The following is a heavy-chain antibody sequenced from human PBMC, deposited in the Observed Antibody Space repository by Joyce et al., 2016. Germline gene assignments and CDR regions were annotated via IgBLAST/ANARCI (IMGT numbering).Heavy chain of an antibody. D-gene: IGHD6-13*01. CDR2: ICPGDSVT. CDR3: ARAGSDGYTSSWYDY. J-gene: IGHJ4*02. V-gene: IGHV5-51*01. Sequence: EVQLVQSGAEVKKPGESLKISCKVFGYSFINYWIGWVRQMPGKGLGCMGIICPGDSVTRYSPSFQGQVTISADKSSSTAYLQWSSLQASDTAMYYCARAGSDGYTSSWYDYWGQGSLVTVSS. CDR1: GYSFINYW.